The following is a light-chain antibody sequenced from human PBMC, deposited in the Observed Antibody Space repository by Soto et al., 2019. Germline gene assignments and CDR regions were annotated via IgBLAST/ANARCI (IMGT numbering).Light chain of an antibody. Sequence: VLTRPPSVSGAPGQRVTISCTVSSSNIGAGYDVHWYQQLPGTAPKLLIYGNSNRPSGVPDRFSGYKSGTSASLAITGLQAEDEADYYCQSSDSSLNVFGTGTKLTVL. CDR3: QSSDSSLNV. CDR2: GNS. CDR1: SSNIGAGYD. J-gene: IGLJ1*01. V-gene: IGLV1-40*01.